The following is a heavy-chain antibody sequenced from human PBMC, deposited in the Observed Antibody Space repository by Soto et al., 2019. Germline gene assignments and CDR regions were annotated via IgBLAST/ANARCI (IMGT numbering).Heavy chain of an antibody. D-gene: IGHD5-12*01. J-gene: IGHJ4*02. Sequence: GGSLRLSCAASGFTVSSNYMSWVRQAPGKGLEWVSVIYSGGSTYYADSVKGRFTISRDNSKNTLYLQMNSLRAEDTAVYYCASASDGYNVFDYWGQGTLVTVSS. CDR3: ASASDGYNVFDY. CDR2: IYSGGST. V-gene: IGHV3-66*01. CDR1: GFTVSSNY.